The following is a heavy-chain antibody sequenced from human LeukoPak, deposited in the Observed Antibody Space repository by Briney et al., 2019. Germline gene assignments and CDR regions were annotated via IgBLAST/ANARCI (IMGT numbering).Heavy chain of an antibody. Sequence: ASVKVSCKASGYTFTSYGISWVRQAPGQGLEWMGWISAYNGNTNYAQKLQGRVTMTRNTSISTAYMELSSLRSEDTAVYYCARMGSYSEFDYWGQGTLVTVSS. CDR2: ISAYNGNT. D-gene: IGHD1-26*01. J-gene: IGHJ4*02. V-gene: IGHV1-18*01. CDR1: GYTFTSYG. CDR3: ARMGSYSEFDY.